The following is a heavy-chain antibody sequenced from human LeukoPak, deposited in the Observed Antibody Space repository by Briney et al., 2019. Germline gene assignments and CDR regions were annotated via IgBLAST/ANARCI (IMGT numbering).Heavy chain of an antibody. D-gene: IGHD3-3*01. CDR1: GFTFSNYT. Sequence: GGSLRLSCAASGFTFSNYTMNWVRQAPGKGLEWVSVISGSDGSTYYADSVKGRFTISRDNSKNTLYLQMNSLRAEDTAVYYCAKDRRRWSGSLWSSDGGGYGGDCWGQGTLVTVSS. CDR2: ISGSDGST. CDR3: AKDRRRWSGSLWSSDGGGYGGDC. J-gene: IGHJ4*02. V-gene: IGHV3-23*01.